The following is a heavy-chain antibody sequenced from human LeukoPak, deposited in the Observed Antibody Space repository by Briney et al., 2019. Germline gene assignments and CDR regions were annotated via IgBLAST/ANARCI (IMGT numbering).Heavy chain of an antibody. V-gene: IGHV3-23*05. Sequence: LSLTCAVSGGSISSGGYSWSWVRQAPGKGLEWVSGIYTNGRDTRYADSVKGRFTISRDNSKNTLYLQMHSLRVEDTAVYYCAHLVWEYVGGLDVWGQGTTVTVSS. CDR1: GGSISSGGYS. J-gene: IGHJ6*02. D-gene: IGHD3/OR15-3a*01. CDR3: AHLVWEYVGGLDV. CDR2: IYTNGRDT.